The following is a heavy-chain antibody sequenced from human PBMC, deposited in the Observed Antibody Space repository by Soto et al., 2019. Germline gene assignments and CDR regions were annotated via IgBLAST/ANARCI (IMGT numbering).Heavy chain of an antibody. CDR1: GFTFSSYG. CDR2: ISYDGSNK. V-gene: IGHV3-30*18. D-gene: IGHD2-21*02. Sequence: GGSLRLSCAASGFTFSSYGMHWVRQAPGKGLEWVAVISYDGSNKYYADSVKGRFTISRDNSKNTLYLQMNSLRAEDTAVYYCAKDVCGGDCYPNWFDPWGQGTLVTVSS. J-gene: IGHJ5*02. CDR3: AKDVCGGDCYPNWFDP.